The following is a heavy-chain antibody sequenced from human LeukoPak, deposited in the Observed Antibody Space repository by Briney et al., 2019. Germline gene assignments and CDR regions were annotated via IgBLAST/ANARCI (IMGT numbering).Heavy chain of an antibody. D-gene: IGHD3-16*01. J-gene: IGHJ4*02. Sequence: GGSLRLSCAASGFTFSSYEMNWVRQAPGKGLEWVSYISSSGSTIYYADSVKGRFTISRDNAKNSLYLQMNSLRAEDTAVYYCARESVRYYDYVWGSSGFDYWGQGILVTVSS. CDR2: ISSSGSTI. CDR3: ARESVRYYDYVWGSSGFDY. V-gene: IGHV3-48*03. CDR1: GFTFSSYE.